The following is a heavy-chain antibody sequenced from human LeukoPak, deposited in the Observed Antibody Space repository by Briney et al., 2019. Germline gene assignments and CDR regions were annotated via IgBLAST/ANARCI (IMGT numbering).Heavy chain of an antibody. CDR2: INHSGST. D-gene: IGHD5-24*01. CDR1: GGSFSGYY. J-gene: IGHJ6*02. CDR3: ARRDGYNYAAPPNYYYYGMDV. V-gene: IGHV4-34*01. Sequence: SETLSLTCAVYGGSFSGYYWSWIRQPPGKGLEWIGEINHSGSTNYNPSLKSRVTISVDTSKNQFSLKLSSVTAADTAVYYCARRDGYNYAAPPNYYYYGMDVWGQGTTVTVFS.